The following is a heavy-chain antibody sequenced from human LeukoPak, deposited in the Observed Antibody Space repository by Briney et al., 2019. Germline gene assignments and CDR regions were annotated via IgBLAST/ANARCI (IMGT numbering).Heavy chain of an antibody. J-gene: IGHJ4*02. Sequence: PSETLSLTCTVSGGSISSYYWSWIRQTPGEGLEWIGYIYYSGSTNYNPSLKSRVTISADTSKNQFSLTLGSVSAADTAVYYCVSPRGFSYGYFDYWGQGTLVTVSS. V-gene: IGHV4-59*08. CDR3: VSPRGFSYGYFDY. CDR1: GGSISSYY. CDR2: IYYSGST. D-gene: IGHD5-18*01.